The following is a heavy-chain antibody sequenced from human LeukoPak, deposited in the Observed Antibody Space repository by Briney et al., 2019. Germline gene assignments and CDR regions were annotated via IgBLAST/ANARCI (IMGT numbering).Heavy chain of an antibody. CDR1: GVSISSYY. J-gene: IGHJ3*02. CDR3: ARALNYYDSSGSNDAFDI. Sequence: PSEALSLTCTVSGVSISSYYWSWIRQPPGKGLEWIGYIYYSGSTNYNPSLKSRVTISLDTSKNQFSLKLSSVTAADTAVYYCARALNYYDSSGSNDAFDIWGQGTMVTVSS. D-gene: IGHD3-22*01. V-gene: IGHV4-59*12. CDR2: IYYSGST.